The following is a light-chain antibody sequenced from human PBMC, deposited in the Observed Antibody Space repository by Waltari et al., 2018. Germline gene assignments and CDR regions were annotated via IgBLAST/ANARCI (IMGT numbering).Light chain of an antibody. CDR1: SSDVGGYNY. V-gene: IGLV2-8*01. CDR2: EVS. Sequence: QSALTQPPSASGSPGQSVTSSCAGTSSDVGGYNYVYWYQKHPGNDPKLMIDEVSKRTEGVPDRFSGSKSGNTASLTVSGLQAADEADYDCNSYAGSNNCVFGTGTKVTVL. CDR3: NSYAGSNNCV. J-gene: IGLJ1*01.